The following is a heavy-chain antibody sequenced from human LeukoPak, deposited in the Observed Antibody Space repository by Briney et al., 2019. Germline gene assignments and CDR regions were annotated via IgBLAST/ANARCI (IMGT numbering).Heavy chain of an antibody. Sequence: GGSLRLSCAASGFTYDDYGMSWVRQAPGKGLEWVSGINWNGGSTGYADSVKGRFTISRDNAKNSLYLQMNSLRAEDTALYYCARYFGWELLGNFDYWGQGTLVTVSS. J-gene: IGHJ4*02. CDR1: GFTYDDYG. CDR2: INWNGGST. CDR3: ARYFGWELLGNFDY. V-gene: IGHV3-20*04. D-gene: IGHD1-26*01.